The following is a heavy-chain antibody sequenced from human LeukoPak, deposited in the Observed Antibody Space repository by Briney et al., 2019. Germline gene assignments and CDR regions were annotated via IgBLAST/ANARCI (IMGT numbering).Heavy chain of an antibody. Sequence: SETLSLTCTVSGGSISSYYWSWIRQPAGKGLEWIGRIYTSGSTNYNPSLKSRVTMSVDTSKNQFSLKLSSVTAADTAVYYWARTGSSSLYYYGMDVWGQGTTVTVSS. J-gene: IGHJ6*02. V-gene: IGHV4-4*07. CDR1: GGSISSYY. D-gene: IGHD6-6*01. CDR3: ARTGSSSLYYYGMDV. CDR2: IYTSGST.